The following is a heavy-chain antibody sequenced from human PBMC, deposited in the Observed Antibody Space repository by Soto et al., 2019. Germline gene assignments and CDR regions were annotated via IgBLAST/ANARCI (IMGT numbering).Heavy chain of an antibody. D-gene: IGHD6-13*01. CDR2: IYHSGNT. V-gene: IGHV4-59*01. CDR1: GDSISNYY. CDR3: ARDQGIASSGPFDY. Sequence: SETLSLTCTVSGDSISNYYWSWIRQAPGKGLEWIGFIYHSGNTNYNPSLKSRVTMSIDTSKSQFSLKLNSVTAADTAVYYCARDQGIASSGPFDYWGPATLVTVS. J-gene: IGHJ4*02.